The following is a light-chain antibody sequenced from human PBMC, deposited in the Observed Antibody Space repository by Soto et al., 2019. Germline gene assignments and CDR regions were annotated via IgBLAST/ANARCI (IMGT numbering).Light chain of an antibody. CDR1: SSDVGNYNY. CDR3: SSYAASNNYV. CDR2: EVN. Sequence: QSALTQPPSASGSPGQSVTISCTGTSSDVGNYNYVSWYQQHPGKAPKLMIYEVNQRPSGVPDRFSGSKSGNTASLTVSGLQDEDEADYYCSSYAASNNYVFGNGTKLTVL. V-gene: IGLV2-8*01. J-gene: IGLJ1*01.